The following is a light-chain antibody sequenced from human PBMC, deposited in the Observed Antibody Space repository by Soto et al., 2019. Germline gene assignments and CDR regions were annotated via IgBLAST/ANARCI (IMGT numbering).Light chain of an antibody. J-gene: IGLJ2*01. V-gene: IGLV2-14*01. CDR1: SSDVGGYNY. Sequence: QSVLTQPASVSGSPGQSITISCTGTSSDVGGYNYVSWYQQHPGKAPKLVIYDVSNRPSGVSNRLSGSKSGNTASLTISGLQAEDEADYYCSSYTSSSPVVFGGGTKLTVL. CDR3: SSYTSSSPVV. CDR2: DVS.